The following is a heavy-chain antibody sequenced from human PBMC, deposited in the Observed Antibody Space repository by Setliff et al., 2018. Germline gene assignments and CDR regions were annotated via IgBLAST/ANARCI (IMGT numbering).Heavy chain of an antibody. D-gene: IGHD3-16*01. CDR3: VRVRVVQGYYEFDS. J-gene: IGHJ4*02. Sequence: ESLRLSCEGSGFIFSNYFMSWVRQPPGKGLEWIANIYFNGDTVKQPFLKSRVTISIDTSKNQFSLGLSSVIVADSATYYCVRVRVVQGYYEFDSWGQGALVTVSS. V-gene: IGHV4-59*12. CDR1: GFIFSNYF. CDR2: IYFNGDT.